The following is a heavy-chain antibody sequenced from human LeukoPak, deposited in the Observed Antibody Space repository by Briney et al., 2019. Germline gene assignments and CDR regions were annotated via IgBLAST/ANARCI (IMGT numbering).Heavy chain of an antibody. D-gene: IGHD4-17*01. V-gene: IGHV3-21*01. CDR3: ASRVTTDYYYYYGMDV. J-gene: IGHJ6*02. CDR1: GFTFSSYS. Sequence: GGSLRLSCAASGFTFSSYSMNWVRQAPGKGLEWVSSISSSSSYIYYADSVKGRFTISRDNAKNSLYLQMNSLRAEDTAVYYCASRVTTDYYYYYGMDVWGQGTTVTVS. CDR2: ISSSSSYI.